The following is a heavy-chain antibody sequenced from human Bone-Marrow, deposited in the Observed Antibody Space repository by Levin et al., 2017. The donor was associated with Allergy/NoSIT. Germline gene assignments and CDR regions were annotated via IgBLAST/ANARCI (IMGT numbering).Heavy chain of an antibody. CDR1: GGTIGRYS. D-gene: IGHD3-3*01. J-gene: IGHJ6*03. CDR3: ARQPEIFAGYYFYMDV. V-gene: IGHV1-69*13. Sequence: ASVKVSCKASGGTIGRYSISWVRQAPGQGLEWLGGITSLFGKTSYAQKFQGRVTISADEATSTAYMELSSLKSEDTGVYYCARQPEIFAGYYFYMDVWGKGTTVTVSS. CDR2: ITSLFGKT.